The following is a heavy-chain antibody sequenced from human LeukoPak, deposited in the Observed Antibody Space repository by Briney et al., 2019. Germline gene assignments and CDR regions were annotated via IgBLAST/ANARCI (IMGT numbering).Heavy chain of an antibody. V-gene: IGHV3-23*01. Sequence: GGSLRLSCAASGFTFSSYAMSWVRQAPGRGLEWVSGIRGSGRIANLADSVQGRFTISRDNSKNTLYLQMNSLRAEDSAIYYCAKRATVTTTYNYYYMDVWGKGTTVIVSS. CDR3: AKRATVTTTYNYYYMDV. CDR1: GFTFSSYA. J-gene: IGHJ6*03. CDR2: IRGSGRIA. D-gene: IGHD4-17*01.